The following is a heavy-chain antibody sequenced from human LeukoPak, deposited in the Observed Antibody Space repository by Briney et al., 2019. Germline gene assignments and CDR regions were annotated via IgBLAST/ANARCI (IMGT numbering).Heavy chain of an antibody. J-gene: IGHJ4*02. CDR3: ARRASYSSSSWYVDY. CDR1: GGSISSSNW. V-gene: IGHV4-4*02. Sequence: SETLSLTCAVSGGSISSSNWWSWVRPPPGKGLEWIGEIYHSGSTNYNPSLKSRVTISVDKSKNQFSLKLSSVTVADTAVYYCARRASYSSSSWYVDYWGQGTLVTVSS. CDR2: IYHSGST. D-gene: IGHD6-13*01.